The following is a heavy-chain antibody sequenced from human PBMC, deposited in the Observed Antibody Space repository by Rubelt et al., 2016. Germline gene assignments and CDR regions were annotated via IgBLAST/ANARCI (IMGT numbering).Heavy chain of an antibody. CDR1: GGSISSGGYY. CDR2: LYYSGSP. CDR3: ARADYYDSSGYHNWFDP. J-gene: IGHJ5*02. D-gene: IGHD3-22*01. Sequence: QVQLQESGPGLAKPSQTLSLTCTVSGGSISSGGYYWSWIRQHPGKGLEWIGYLYYSGSPYYNPSLKRRVTISVDTAKNQLSLKLSSVTAADTAVYYCARADYYDSSGYHNWFDPWGQGTLVTVSS. V-gene: IGHV4-31*03.